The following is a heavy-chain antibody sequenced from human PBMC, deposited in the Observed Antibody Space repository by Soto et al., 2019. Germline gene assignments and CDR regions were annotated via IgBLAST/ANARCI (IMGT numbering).Heavy chain of an antibody. J-gene: IGHJ3*02. CDR2: IYYSGST. Sequence: ASETLSLTCTVSGGSLSRYYWSWIRQPPGKGLEGIGYIYYSGSTNYNPSLKSRVTISVDTSKNQFSLKLSSVTAADTAVYYCARVTDEDAGPAAIFILNGAFDIWGQGTMVTVSS. CDR1: GGSLSRYY. V-gene: IGHV4-59*01. D-gene: IGHD2-2*01. CDR3: ARVTDEDAGPAAIFILNGAFDI.